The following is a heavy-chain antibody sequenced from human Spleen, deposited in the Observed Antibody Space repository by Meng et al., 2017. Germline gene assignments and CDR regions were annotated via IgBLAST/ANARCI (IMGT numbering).Heavy chain of an antibody. Sequence: GESLKISCTASGFTFARNAMSWVRQAPGRGLEWVSAISGSGGSTYYADSVKGRFTISRDNSKNTLYLQMNSLRAEDTAVYYCAKSGVLLWFGELTFDYWGQGTLVTVSS. J-gene: IGHJ4*02. CDR1: GFTFARNA. CDR3: AKSGVLLWFGELTFDY. CDR2: ISGSGGST. V-gene: IGHV3-23*01. D-gene: IGHD3-10*01.